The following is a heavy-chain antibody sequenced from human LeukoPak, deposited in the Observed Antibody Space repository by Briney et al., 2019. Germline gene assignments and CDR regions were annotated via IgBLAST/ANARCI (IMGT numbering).Heavy chain of an antibody. CDR3: ARGELQPSYFGY. D-gene: IGHD4-23*01. CDR2: IYTSGST. CDR1: GGSIISCYY. V-gene: IGHV4-4*07. Sequence: PSETLSLTCTVSGGSIISCYYWRWFRQPAGKGREYSGRIYTSGSTSYTPPLKRRVTTSLDTSKNQFSLKLTSATAADTAVYYCARGELQPSYFGYWGQGTLVTVSS. J-gene: IGHJ4*02.